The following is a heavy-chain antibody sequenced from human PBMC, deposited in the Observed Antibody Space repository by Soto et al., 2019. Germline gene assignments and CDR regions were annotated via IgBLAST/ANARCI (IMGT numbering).Heavy chain of an antibody. D-gene: IGHD6-19*01. J-gene: IGHJ4*02. CDR2: ISGSGIST. V-gene: IGHV3-23*01. CDR3: ARDPGAITVAGNFDY. Sequence: AQLLESGGGLVQPGGSLRLSCAASAFTFSSYAMSWVRQSPGKGLEWVSGISGSGISTYYADSVKGRFSISRDNSKNTLYLQMDSLRAEDTAVYYCARDPGAITVAGNFDYWGQGTLVNVSS. CDR1: AFTFSSYA.